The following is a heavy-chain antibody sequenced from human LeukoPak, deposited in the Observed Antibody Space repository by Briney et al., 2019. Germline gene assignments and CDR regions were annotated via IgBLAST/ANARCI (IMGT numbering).Heavy chain of an antibody. Sequence: GKSLRLSCLASGFSFGSYGMHWVRQAPGKGLEWVAVIWYDGSIKYYSDSVKGRFTVSRDNSKDTLFLQMNSLRVEDTAMYYCARRKAAAGFDFWGQGTLVTVSS. D-gene: IGHD6-13*01. V-gene: IGHV3-33*01. J-gene: IGHJ4*02. CDR1: GFSFGSYG. CDR3: ARRKAAAGFDF. CDR2: IWYDGSIK.